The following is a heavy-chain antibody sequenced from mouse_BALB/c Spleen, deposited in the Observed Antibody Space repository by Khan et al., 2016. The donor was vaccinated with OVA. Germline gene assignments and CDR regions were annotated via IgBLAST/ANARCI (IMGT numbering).Heavy chain of an antibody. V-gene: IGHV1-9*01. J-gene: IGHJ2*01. Sequence: QVQLQQSGAELMKPGASVKISCKATGYTFRSYWMEWVKQRPGHGLEWIGEILPGTGSTNYNEKFKGKATFTADTSSTTAYMQLSSLTTEDSAVYCCARPYYADYWGQGTTLTVSS. D-gene: IGHD2-10*01. CDR1: GYTFRSYW. CDR2: ILPGTGST. CDR3: ARPYYADY.